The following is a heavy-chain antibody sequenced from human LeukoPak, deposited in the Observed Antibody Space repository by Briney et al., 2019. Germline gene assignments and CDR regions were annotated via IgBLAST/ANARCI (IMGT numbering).Heavy chain of an antibody. CDR2: IYPGDSDT. Sequence: GESLKISCKGSGYSFTSYWIGWVRPMPGKGLEWMGIIYPGDSDTRYSPSFQGQVTISADKSISTAYLQWSSLKASDTAMYYCARRGMATFNGDAFDIWGQGTMVTVSS. J-gene: IGHJ3*02. CDR3: ARRGMATFNGDAFDI. CDR1: GYSFTSYW. D-gene: IGHD5-24*01. V-gene: IGHV5-51*01.